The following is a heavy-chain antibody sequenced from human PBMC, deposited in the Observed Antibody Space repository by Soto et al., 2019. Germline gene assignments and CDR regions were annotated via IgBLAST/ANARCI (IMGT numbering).Heavy chain of an antibody. CDR3: ARMDDGWVFDAFDI. CDR1: GFTFSDYW. CDR2: IKCSSSAI. J-gene: IGHJ3*02. D-gene: IGHD1-26*01. Sequence: PGGSLRLSCAASGFTFSDYWMNWVRQAPGKGLEWVAYIKCSSSAINYVDSVKGRFTISRDNAKNSLYLQMNSLRAEDTAVYYCARMDDGWVFDAFDIWGQGTMVTVSS. V-gene: IGHV3-48*01.